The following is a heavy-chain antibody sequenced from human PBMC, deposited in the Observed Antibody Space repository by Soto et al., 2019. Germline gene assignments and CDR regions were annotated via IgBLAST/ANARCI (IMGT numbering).Heavy chain of an antibody. D-gene: IGHD2-15*01. CDR2: INPSSSAT. V-gene: IGHV1-46*01. Sequence: ASLKVSCKPSGYTITSYYMHWVRQAPGQGLEWMGIINPSSSATRYSQKFQGRVTMTRDVSTSTVYMEMSGLRSEDTAVYYCARGYCSSGNCYCLCYYDMDVWGQGTTVTVSS. CDR3: ARGYCSSGNCYCLCYYDMDV. CDR1: GYTITSYY. J-gene: IGHJ6*02.